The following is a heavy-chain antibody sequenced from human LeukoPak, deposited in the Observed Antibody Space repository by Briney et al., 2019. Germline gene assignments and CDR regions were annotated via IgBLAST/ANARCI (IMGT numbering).Heavy chain of an antibody. CDR2: ISGSGGST. D-gene: IGHD3-10*01. V-gene: IGHV3-23*01. CDR3: AKDQLLWFGELTSGSTFDY. CDR1: GFTFSSYA. Sequence: GGSLRLSCAASGFTFSSYAMSWVRHAPGKGLEWVSAISGSGGSTYYADSVKGRFTISRDNSKNTPYLQMNSLRAEGTAVYYCAKDQLLWFGELTSGSTFDYWGQGTLVTVSS. J-gene: IGHJ4*02.